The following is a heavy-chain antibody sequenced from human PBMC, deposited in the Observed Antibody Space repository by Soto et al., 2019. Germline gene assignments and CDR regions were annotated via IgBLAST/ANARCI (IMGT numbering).Heavy chain of an antibody. CDR2: IFYSGST. V-gene: IGHV4-59*08. CDR3: SRRYGRAFDI. Sequence: QVQLQESGPGLVKPSETLSLTCTVSGGSISSYYWSWIRQPPGKGLEWIGYIFYSGSTNYNPSLKSRVTISVDTSKNQFSLKLSSVTAADTAVYSCSRRYGRAFDIWGQGTMFTVSS. D-gene: IGHD4-17*01. CDR1: GGSISSYY. J-gene: IGHJ3*02.